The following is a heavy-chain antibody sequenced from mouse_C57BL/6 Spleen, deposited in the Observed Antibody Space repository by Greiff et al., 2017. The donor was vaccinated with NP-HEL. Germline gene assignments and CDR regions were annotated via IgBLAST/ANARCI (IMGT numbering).Heavy chain of an antibody. CDR1: GYTFTDYY. V-gene: IGHV1-76*01. CDR2: IYPGSGNT. J-gene: IGHJ1*03. Sequence: QVQLQQPGAELVRPGASVKLSCKASGYTFTDYYINWVKQRPGQGLEWIARIYPGSGNTHYNEKFKGKATLTAEKSSSTAYMQLSSLTSEDSAVYCCAKGVYFDVWGTGTTVTVSS. CDR3: AKGVYFDV.